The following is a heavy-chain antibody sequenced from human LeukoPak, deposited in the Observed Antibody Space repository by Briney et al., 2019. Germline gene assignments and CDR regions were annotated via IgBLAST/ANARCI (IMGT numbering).Heavy chain of an antibody. D-gene: IGHD6-13*01. CDR2: TNHSGST. CDR3: ARGGIAGHWYFDL. J-gene: IGHJ2*01. V-gene: IGHV4-34*01. Sequence: PSETLSLTCAVYGGSFSGYYWSWIRQPPGKGLEWIGETNHSGSTNYNPSLKSRVTISVDTSKNQFSLKLSSVTAADTAVYYCARGGIAGHWYFDLWGRGTLVTVSS. CDR1: GGSFSGYY.